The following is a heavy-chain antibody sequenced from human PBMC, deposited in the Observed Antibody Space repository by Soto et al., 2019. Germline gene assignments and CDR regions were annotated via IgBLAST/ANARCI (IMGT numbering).Heavy chain of an antibody. CDR3: TTGKVPAAMDYYYYYMDV. Sequence: PGGSLRLSCAASGFTFSNAWMSWVRQAPGKGLEWVGRIKSKTDGGTTDYAAPVKGRFTISRDDSKNTLYLQMNSLKTEDTAVYYCTTGKVPAAMDYYYYYMDVWGKGTTVTVSS. CDR2: IKSKTDGGTT. D-gene: IGHD2-2*01. V-gene: IGHV3-15*01. J-gene: IGHJ6*03. CDR1: GFTFSNAW.